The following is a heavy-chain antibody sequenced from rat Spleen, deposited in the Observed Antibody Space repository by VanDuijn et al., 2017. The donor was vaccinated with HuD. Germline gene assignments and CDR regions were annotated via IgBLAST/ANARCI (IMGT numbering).Heavy chain of an antibody. CDR3: ARAYGSPGLCDY. D-gene: IGHD1-4*01. V-gene: IGHV2-32*01. CDR1: GFSLTSYS. J-gene: IGHJ2*01. Sequence: QVQLKESGPGLVQPSETLSLTCTVSGFSLTSYSVRWVRQPSGKGPEWMGRMWYDGDTAYDSALKSRLSITRDTSKSQVFLKMSSLQTEDTATYYCARAYGSPGLCDYWGQGVMVTVSS. CDR2: MWYDGDT.